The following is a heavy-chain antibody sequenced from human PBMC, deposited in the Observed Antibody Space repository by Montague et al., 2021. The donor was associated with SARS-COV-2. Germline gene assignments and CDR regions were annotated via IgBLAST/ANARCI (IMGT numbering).Heavy chain of an antibody. CDR1: GFTFSSYS. D-gene: IGHD3-22*01. V-gene: IGHV3-21*01. J-gene: IGHJ6*02. CDR2: ISSSSSYI. CDR3: AREVDGIALIVVVKPNYYYAFDV. Sequence: SLRLSCAASGFTFSSYSMNWVRQAPGKGLEWVSSISSSSSYIYYADSVKGRFTISRDNAKNSLYLQMNSLRAEDTAVYYCAREVDGIALIVVVKPNYYYAFDVWGQGTTVTVS.